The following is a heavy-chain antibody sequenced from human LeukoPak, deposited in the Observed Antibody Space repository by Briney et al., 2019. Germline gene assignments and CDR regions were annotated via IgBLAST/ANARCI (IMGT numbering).Heavy chain of an antibody. CDR2: ISSSSSTI. V-gene: IGHV3-48*01. Sequence: PGGSLRLSCAASGFTFSSYSMNWVRQAPGRGLEWVSYISSSSSTINYADSVKGRFTISRDNAKNSLYLQMNSLRAEDTAVYYCARTSTYSYASGIPPKVIYFDYWGQGTLVTVSS. CDR3: ARTSTYSYASGIPPKVIYFDY. J-gene: IGHJ4*02. D-gene: IGHD3-10*01. CDR1: GFTFSSYS.